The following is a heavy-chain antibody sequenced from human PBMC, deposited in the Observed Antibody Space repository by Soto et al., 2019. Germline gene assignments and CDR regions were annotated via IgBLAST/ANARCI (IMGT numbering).Heavy chain of an antibody. CDR1: GGSFKSGSYS. D-gene: IGHD3-3*01. CDR3: ARDFAYFDY. V-gene: IGHV4-61*01. Sequence: QVQLQESGPGLVKPSETLSLTCTVSGGSFKSGSYSWSWIRHPPGKGLEWIGYVYHTGRTSYNPSRKSRVSISMDTSNNQFSLNLDSVTAADTAVYFCARDFAYFDYWGQGTLVTVSS. CDR2: VYHTGRT. J-gene: IGHJ4*02.